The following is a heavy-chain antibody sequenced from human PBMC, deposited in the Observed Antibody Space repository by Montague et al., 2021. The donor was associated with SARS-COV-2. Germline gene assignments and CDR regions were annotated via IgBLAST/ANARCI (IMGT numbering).Heavy chain of an antibody. V-gene: IGHV3-23*03. CDR1: GLTFGMYA. Sequence: SLRLSCAASGLTFGMYAMSWVRQAPGKGLEWVSVIYSGGSSTYYADSVKGRFTISRDNSKNTLYLQMNSLRAEDTAVYYCAKDRDPSNAYGMDVWGQGTTVTVSS. D-gene: IGHD3-10*01. J-gene: IGHJ6*02. CDR2: IYSGGSST. CDR3: AKDRDPSNAYGMDV.